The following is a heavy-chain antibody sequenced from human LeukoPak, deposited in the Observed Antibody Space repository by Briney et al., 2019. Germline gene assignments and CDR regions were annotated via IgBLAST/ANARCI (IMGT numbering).Heavy chain of an antibody. CDR1: GGSFSGYY. J-gene: IGHJ4*02. Sequence: SETLSLTCAVYGGSFSGYYWSWIRQPPGKGLEWIGEINHSGSTNYNPSLKSRVTISVDTSKNQFSLKLSSVTAADTAVYYCSREALNYYGSGNFFDYWGQGTLVTVSS. D-gene: IGHD3-10*01. CDR3: SREALNYYGSGNFFDY. CDR2: INHSGST. V-gene: IGHV4-34*01.